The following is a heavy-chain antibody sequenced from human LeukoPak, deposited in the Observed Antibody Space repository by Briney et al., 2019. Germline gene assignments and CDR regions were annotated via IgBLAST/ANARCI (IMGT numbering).Heavy chain of an antibody. CDR2: ISGSGGST. V-gene: IGHV3-23*01. CDR1: GFTFSSYS. Sequence: PGGSLRLSCAASGFTFSSYSMNWVRQAPGKGLEWASAISGSGGSTYYADSVKGRFTISRDNSRNTLYLQMNSLRAEDTAVYYCAKEDFWSADYWSQGTLVTVSS. D-gene: IGHD3-3*01. J-gene: IGHJ4*02. CDR3: AKEDFWSADY.